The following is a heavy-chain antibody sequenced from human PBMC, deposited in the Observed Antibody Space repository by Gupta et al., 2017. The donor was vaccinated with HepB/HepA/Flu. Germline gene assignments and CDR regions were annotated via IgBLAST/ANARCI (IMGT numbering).Heavy chain of an antibody. D-gene: IGHD4-11*01. CDR1: GYTFTSYD. J-gene: IGHJ6*02. CDR3: ARGRFYTTVTTGYYYYYGMDV. CDR2: MNPNSGNT. V-gene: IGHV1-8*01. Sequence: QVQLVQSGAEVKKPGASVKVSCKASGYTFTSYDINWVRQATGQGLEWMGWMNPNSGNTGYAQKFQGRVTMTRNTSISTAYMELSSLRSEDTAVYYCARGRFYTTVTTGYYYYYGMDVWGQGTTVTVSS.